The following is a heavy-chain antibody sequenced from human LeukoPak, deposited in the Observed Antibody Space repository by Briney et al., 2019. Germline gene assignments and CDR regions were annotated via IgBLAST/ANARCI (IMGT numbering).Heavy chain of an antibody. Sequence: ASAKVSCKVSGYTLTELSMHWVRQAPGKGLEWMGGFDPEDGETIYAQKFQGRVTMTEDTSTDTAYMELSSLRSEDTAVYYCATVPYTKSNGYDFWSGYPRVLRRSFDYWGQGTLVTVSS. D-gene: IGHD3-3*01. V-gene: IGHV1-24*01. CDR1: GYTLTELS. CDR3: ATVPYTKSNGYDFWSGYPRVLRRSFDY. J-gene: IGHJ4*02. CDR2: FDPEDGET.